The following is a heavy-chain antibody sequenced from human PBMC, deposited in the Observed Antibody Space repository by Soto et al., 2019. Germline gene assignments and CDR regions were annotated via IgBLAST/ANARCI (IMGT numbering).Heavy chain of an antibody. CDR3: ASGRPPTIWFGESLLGYYFDY. CDR1: GGTFSSYA. Sequence: EASVKVSCKASGGTFSSYAISWVRQAPGQGLEWMGGIIPIFGTANYAQKFQGRVTITADESTSTAYMELSSLRSEDTAVYYCASGRPPTIWFGESLLGYYFDYWGQGTLVTVSS. V-gene: IGHV1-69*13. J-gene: IGHJ4*02. D-gene: IGHD3-10*01. CDR2: IIPIFGTA.